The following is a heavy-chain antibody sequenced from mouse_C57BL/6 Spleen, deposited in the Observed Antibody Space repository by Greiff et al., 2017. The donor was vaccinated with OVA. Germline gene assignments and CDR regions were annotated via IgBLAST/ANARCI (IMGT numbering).Heavy chain of an antibody. CDR3: ARSIGSNYYGSSFDY. D-gene: IGHD1-1*01. J-gene: IGHJ2*01. V-gene: IGHV1-69*01. Sequence: VQLQQPGAELVMPGASVKLSCKASGYTFTSYWMHWVKQRPGQGLEWIGEIDPSDSYTNYHQKFKGKSTLTVDKSSSTAYMQLSSLTSEDSAVYYCARSIGSNYYGSSFDYWGQGTTLTVSS. CDR2: IDPSDSYT. CDR1: GYTFTSYW.